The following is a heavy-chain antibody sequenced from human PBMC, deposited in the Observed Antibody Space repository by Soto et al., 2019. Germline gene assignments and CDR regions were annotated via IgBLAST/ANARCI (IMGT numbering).Heavy chain of an antibody. CDR2: INHSGST. V-gene: IGHV4-34*01. CDR3: ARDPRGGLSDY. CDR1: GGSFSGYY. Sequence: PSETLSLTCAVYGGSFSGYYWSWIRQPPGKGLEWIGEINHSGSTNYNPSLKSRVTISEDTSKTQFSLKISSVSAPDTAVYFCARDPRGGLSDYWGQGTLVTVSS. J-gene: IGHJ4*02. D-gene: IGHD3-10*01.